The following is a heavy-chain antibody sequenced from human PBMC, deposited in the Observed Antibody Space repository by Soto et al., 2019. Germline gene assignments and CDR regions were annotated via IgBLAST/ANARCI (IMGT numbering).Heavy chain of an antibody. D-gene: IGHD2-21*02. CDR2: IYYSGST. Sequence: SETLSLTCTVSGGSISSYYWSWIRQPPGKGLEWIGYIYYSGSTNYNPSLKSRVTISVDTSKNQFSLKLSSVTAADTAVYYCARELFVGDYAFDIWGQGTMVTVSS. J-gene: IGHJ3*02. V-gene: IGHV4-59*12. CDR1: GGSISSYY. CDR3: ARELFVGDYAFDI.